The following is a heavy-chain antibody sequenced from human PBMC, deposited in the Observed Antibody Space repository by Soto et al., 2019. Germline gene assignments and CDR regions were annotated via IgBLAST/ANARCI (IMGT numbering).Heavy chain of an antibody. CDR1: DDSINSDKYY. CDR3: ARLEGLATISYYFDF. CDR2: IYYRGNA. D-gene: IGHD3-9*01. V-gene: IGHV4-39*01. J-gene: IGHJ4*02. Sequence: QLHLQETGPGLVKPSETLSLTCSVSDDSINSDKYYWGWIRQPPGKGLEWIGSIYYRGNAYYNPSLQTRVTISLDKSRSQFSLMLNSVTAADSAVYFCARLEGLATISYYFDFWGPGALVTVSS.